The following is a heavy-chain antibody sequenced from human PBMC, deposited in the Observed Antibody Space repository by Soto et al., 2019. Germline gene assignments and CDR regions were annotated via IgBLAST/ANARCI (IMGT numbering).Heavy chain of an antibody. CDR1: SDSLTITSHY. CDR3: ARTSGYYCFDY. V-gene: IGHV4-39*01. D-gene: IGHD3-22*01. J-gene: IGHJ4*02. Sequence: PSETLSLTCVVSSDSLTITSHYWGWVRQPPGKGLEWIGNVYYSGSLYYNPSLKGRVTISLDTSKNQFTLTLTSVTAADTAVYYCARTSGYYCFDYWGQGTLVTVSS. CDR2: VYYSGSL.